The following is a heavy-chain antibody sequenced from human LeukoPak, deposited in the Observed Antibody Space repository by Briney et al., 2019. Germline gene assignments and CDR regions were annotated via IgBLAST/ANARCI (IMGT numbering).Heavy chain of an antibody. CDR3: ARDSHYDFWSGNIDY. D-gene: IGHD3-3*01. Sequence: ASVKVSCKASGYTFTGYYMHWVRQAPGQGLEWMGRINPNSSGTNYAQKFQGRVTMTRDTSISTAYMELSRLRSDDTAVYYCARDSHYDFWSGNIDYWGQGTLVTVSS. V-gene: IGHV1-2*06. J-gene: IGHJ4*02. CDR1: GYTFTGYY. CDR2: INPNSSGT.